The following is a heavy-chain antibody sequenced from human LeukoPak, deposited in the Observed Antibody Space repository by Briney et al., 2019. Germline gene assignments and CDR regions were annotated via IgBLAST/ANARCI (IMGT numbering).Heavy chain of an antibody. Sequence: PGGSLRLSCAASGFTFTRYWMTWVRQAPGKGLEWVANIKEDGSEKYYVDSVKGRFTISRDNAKNSLFLQMNSLRAEDTAVYYCARDSFWSGRHEAGYWGQGTLVTVSS. CDR2: IKEDGSEK. CDR1: GFTFTRYW. J-gene: IGHJ4*02. D-gene: IGHD3-3*01. CDR3: ARDSFWSGRHEAGY. V-gene: IGHV3-7*01.